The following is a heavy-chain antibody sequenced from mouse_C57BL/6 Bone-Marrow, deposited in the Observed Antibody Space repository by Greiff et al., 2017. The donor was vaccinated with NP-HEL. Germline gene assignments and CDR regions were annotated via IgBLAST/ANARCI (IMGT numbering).Heavy chain of an antibody. CDR1: GFTFSSYA. CDR3: ARREVDYYGSSYGFAY. Sequence: EVQVVESGGGLVKPGGSLKLSCAASGFTFSSYAMSWVRQTPEKRLEWVATISDGGSYTYYPDNVKGRFTISRDNAKNNLYLQMSHLKSEDTAMYYCARREVDYYGSSYGFAYWGQGTLVTVSA. V-gene: IGHV5-4*01. D-gene: IGHD1-1*01. J-gene: IGHJ3*01. CDR2: ISDGGSYT.